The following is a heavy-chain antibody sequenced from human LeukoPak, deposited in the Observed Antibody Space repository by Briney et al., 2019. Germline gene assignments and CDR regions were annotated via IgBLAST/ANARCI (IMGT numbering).Heavy chain of an antibody. V-gene: IGHV1-2*02. D-gene: IGHD2-21*01. CDR1: GYTFTGYY. Sequence: GASVKVSCKASGYTFTGYYMHWVRQAPGQGLEWMGWINPNSGGTNYAQKFQGRVTMTRGTSIRTAHKELRRLRSDDTAVYYCARVGGDPIHFDYWGQGTLVTVSS. CDR2: INPNSGGT. J-gene: IGHJ4*02. CDR3: ARVGGDPIHFDY.